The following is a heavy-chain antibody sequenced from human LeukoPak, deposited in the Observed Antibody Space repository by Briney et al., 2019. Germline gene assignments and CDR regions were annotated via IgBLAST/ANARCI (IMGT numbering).Heavy chain of an antibody. V-gene: IGHV4-30-2*01. CDR3: ARARVVIPYFDY. CDR1: GGSISGGGYS. J-gene: IGHJ4*02. CDR2: IYHSGST. D-gene: IGHD3-3*01. Sequence: TLSLTCAVSGGSISGGGYSWSWIRQPPGKGLEWIGYIYHSGSTYYNPSLKSRVTISVDRSKNQFSLKLSSVTAADTAVYYCARARVVIPYFDYRGQGTLVTVSS.